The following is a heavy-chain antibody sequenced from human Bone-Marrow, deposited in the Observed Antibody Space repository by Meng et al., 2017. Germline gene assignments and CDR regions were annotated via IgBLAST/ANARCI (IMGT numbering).Heavy chain of an antibody. D-gene: IGHD5-18*01. CDR1: GFTFSSYA. J-gene: IGHJ4*02. Sequence: GGSLRLSCAASGFTFSSYAMHWVRQAPGKGLESISSISSSGGTIDYAASVRGRFTISRDNAKNSLYLEMNSLRAEDTAVYYCAREGYGVYFFDYWGQGTLVTVSS. V-gene: IGHV3-48*04. CDR2: ISSSGGTI. CDR3: AREGYGVYFFDY.